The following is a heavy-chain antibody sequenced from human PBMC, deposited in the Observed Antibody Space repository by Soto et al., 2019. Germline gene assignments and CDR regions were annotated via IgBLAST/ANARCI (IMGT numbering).Heavy chain of an antibody. D-gene: IGHD2-21*01. CDR3: ARSGDCDY. V-gene: IGHV3-33*01. CDR2: IWYDGSNK. CDR1: GFTFSSYG. J-gene: IGHJ4*02. Sequence: QVQLVESGGGVVQPGRSLRLSCAASGFTFSSYGMHWVRQAPGKGLEWVAVIWYDGSNKYYADSVKGRFTISRDNSKNTLDLQMNSLRAEETAVYYCARSGDCDYWGQGTLVTVSS.